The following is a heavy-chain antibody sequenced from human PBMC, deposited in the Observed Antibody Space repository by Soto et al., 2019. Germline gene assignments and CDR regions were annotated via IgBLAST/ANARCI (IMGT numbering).Heavy chain of an antibody. CDR2: MNPNNGNT. CDR1: AYTFTSYD. J-gene: IGHJ4*02. V-gene: IGHV1-8*01. D-gene: IGHD7-27*01. Sequence: QVQLVRSGAEVKKPGASVKVSCKAAAYTFTSYDINWVRQATGQDFEWMGWMNPNNGNTAYAQKFQGRVTMTRVTSKSTAFMELSSLTSEDTAVYYCARVPSNWGVAYWGQGTLVTVSS. CDR3: ARVPSNWGVAY.